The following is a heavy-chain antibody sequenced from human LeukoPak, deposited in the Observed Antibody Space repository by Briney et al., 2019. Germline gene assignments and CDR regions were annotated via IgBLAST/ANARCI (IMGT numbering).Heavy chain of an antibody. CDR2: INPNSGDT. V-gene: IGHV1-2*02. J-gene: IGHJ4*02. CDR3: ARICGGGSCSDDY. CDR1: GYTFTGYY. D-gene: IGHD2-15*01. Sequence: ASVKVSCKASGYTFTGYYVHWVRQAPGQGLEWMGWINPNSGDTNFAQKFQGRVTMTRDTSISTAYMELSRLRSDDTAVYYCARICGGGSCSDDYWGQGTLVTVSS.